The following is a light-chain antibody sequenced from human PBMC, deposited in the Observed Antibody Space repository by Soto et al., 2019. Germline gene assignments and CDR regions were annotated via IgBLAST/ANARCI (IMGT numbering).Light chain of an antibody. V-gene: IGKV1-5*03. CDR2: RAS. CDR3: QHSGGLT. CDR1: QSIATW. Sequence: DIQTTQSPSTLSASVGDRVTITCRASQSIATWLAWYQKKPEKAPKVLIYRASRLESGVPSRFSGSGSGTEFTLTISSLDPDDFATYYCQHSGGLTFGGGTKVEI. J-gene: IGKJ4*01.